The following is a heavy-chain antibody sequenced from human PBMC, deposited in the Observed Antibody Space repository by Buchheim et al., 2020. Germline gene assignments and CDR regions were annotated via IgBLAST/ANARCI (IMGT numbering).Heavy chain of an antibody. V-gene: IGHV3-21*01. Sequence: EVQLVESGGGLVKSGGSLRLSCAASGFTFSSYSMNWVRQAPGKGLEWVSSISSSSSYIYYADSVKGRFTISRDNAKNSLYLQMNSLRAEDTAVYYCARDDNYYYDSSGYSNWFDPWGQGTL. CDR3: ARDDNYYYDSSGYSNWFDP. J-gene: IGHJ5*02. D-gene: IGHD3-22*01. CDR1: GFTFSSYS. CDR2: ISSSSSYI.